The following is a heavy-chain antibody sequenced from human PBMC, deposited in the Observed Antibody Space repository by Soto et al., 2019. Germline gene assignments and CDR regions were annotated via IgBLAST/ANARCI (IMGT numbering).Heavy chain of an antibody. J-gene: IGHJ5*02. V-gene: IGHV4-4*02. Sequence: SETLSLTCAVSGGSISSSNWWSWVRQPPGKGLEWIGEIYHSGSTNYNPSLKSRVTISVDKSKNQFSLKLSSVTAADTAVYYCARDNIVLVPAAMPGGWFDPWGQGTLVTVSS. D-gene: IGHD2-2*01. CDR1: GGSISSSNW. CDR3: ARDNIVLVPAAMPGGWFDP. CDR2: IYHSGST.